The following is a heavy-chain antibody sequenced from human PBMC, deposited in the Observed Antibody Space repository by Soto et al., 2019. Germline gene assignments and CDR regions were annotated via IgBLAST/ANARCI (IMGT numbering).Heavy chain of an antibody. Sequence: PSETLSLTCAVYGGSFSGYYWSWIRQPPGKGLEWIGEINHSGSTNYNPSLKSRVTISVDTSKNQFSLKLSSVTAADTAVYYCARHCTNGVCYKGSWFDPWGQGTLVTVSS. J-gene: IGHJ5*02. CDR2: INHSGST. D-gene: IGHD2-8*01. CDR1: GGSFSGYY. V-gene: IGHV4-34*01. CDR3: ARHCTNGVCYKGSWFDP.